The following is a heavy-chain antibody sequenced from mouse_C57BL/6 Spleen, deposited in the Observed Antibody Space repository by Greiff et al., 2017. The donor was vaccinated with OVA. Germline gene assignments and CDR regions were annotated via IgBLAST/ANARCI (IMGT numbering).Heavy chain of an antibody. J-gene: IGHJ2*01. V-gene: IGHV1-53*01. D-gene: IGHD4-1*01. CDR2: INPSNGGT. CDR1: GYTFTSYW. CDR3: ARGELGRVLIDY. Sequence: QVQLKQPGTELVKPGASVKLSCKASGYTFTSYWMHWVKQRPGQGLEWIGNINPSNGGTNYNEKFKSKATLTVDKSSSTAYMQLSSLTSEDSAVYYCARGELGRVLIDYWGQGTTLTVSS.